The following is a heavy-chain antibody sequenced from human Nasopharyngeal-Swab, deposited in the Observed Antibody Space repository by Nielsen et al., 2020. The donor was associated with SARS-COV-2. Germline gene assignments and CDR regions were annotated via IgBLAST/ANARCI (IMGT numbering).Heavy chain of an antibody. CDR1: GFTFSNYA. Sequence: GGSLRLSCAASGFTFSNYAMSWVRQAPGKGLEWVSAISGSGAGTYYADSVKGRFTISRDNAKNSLYLQMNSLRAEDTAVYYCARDSTIAVAGTLLYYYYYYMDVWGKGTTVTVSS. CDR2: ISGSGAGT. V-gene: IGHV3-23*01. D-gene: IGHD6-19*01. J-gene: IGHJ6*03. CDR3: ARDSTIAVAGTLLYYYYYYMDV.